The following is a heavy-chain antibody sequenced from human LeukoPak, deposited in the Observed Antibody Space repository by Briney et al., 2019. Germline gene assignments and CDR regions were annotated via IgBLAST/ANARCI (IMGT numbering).Heavy chain of an antibody. Sequence: GGSLRLSCGASGFTLENYAINWVRQAPGKGLEWVAFIRYDGSNKYYADSVKGRFTISRDNSKNTLYLQMNSLRAEDTAVYYCAKWLEGYYDSSAHNWFDPWGQGTLVTVSS. CDR1: GFTLENYA. CDR3: AKWLEGYYDSSAHNWFDP. D-gene: IGHD3-22*01. V-gene: IGHV3-30*02. J-gene: IGHJ5*02. CDR2: IRYDGSNK.